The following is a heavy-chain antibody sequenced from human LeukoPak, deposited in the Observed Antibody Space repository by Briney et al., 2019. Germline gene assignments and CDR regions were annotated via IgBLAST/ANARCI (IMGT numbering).Heavy chain of an antibody. D-gene: IGHD2-15*01. J-gene: IGHJ4*02. Sequence: GGSLRLSCAASGFTFSSCAMSWVRQAPGKGLEWVSSITDSGGSTYYADSVKGRFTISRDNSKNTLYLQMNSLRAEDTAVYYCAKEGIPRGGGEGLDYWGQGTLVTVSS. CDR2: ITDSGGST. V-gene: IGHV3-23*01. CDR3: AKEGIPRGGGEGLDY. CDR1: GFTFSSCA.